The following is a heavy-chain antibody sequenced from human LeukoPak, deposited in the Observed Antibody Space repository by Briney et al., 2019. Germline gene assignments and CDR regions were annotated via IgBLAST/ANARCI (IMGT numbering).Heavy chain of an antibody. D-gene: IGHD3-3*01. CDR3: ATVAYYDFWSGYYWSY. CDR1: GYSFTSYW. CDR2: IYPGDSDT. J-gene: IGHJ4*02. V-gene: IGHV5-51*01. Sequence: GESLKISCKGSGYSFTSYWIGWVRQMPGKGLEWMGIIYPGDSDTRYSPSFQGQVTISADKSISTAYLQWSSLKASDTAMYYCATVAYYDFWSGYYWSYWGQGTLVTVSS.